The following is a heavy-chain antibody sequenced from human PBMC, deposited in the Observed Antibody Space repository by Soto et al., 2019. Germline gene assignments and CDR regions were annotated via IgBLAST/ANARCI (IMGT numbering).Heavy chain of an antibody. CDR1: GYIFTNYR. CDR2: IDVYSGNT. V-gene: IGHV1-18*01. D-gene: IGHD4-17*01. CDR3: ARQVPRPLGDYPDY. Sequence: QVQVVQSGAEVKKPGASVKVSCKTSGYIFTNYRVFWVRQAPGKGLEWMGWIDVYSGNTNYAQKLQVRATMTTDTSTSTAYMELRSLRSDDTAVYYCARQVPRPLGDYPDYWGQGALVTVSS. J-gene: IGHJ4*02.